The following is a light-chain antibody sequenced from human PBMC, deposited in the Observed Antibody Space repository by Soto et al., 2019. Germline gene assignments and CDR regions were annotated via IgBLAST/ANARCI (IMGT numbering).Light chain of an antibody. Sequence: QSALTQPASVSGSPGQSITISCTGTSSDVGGYNYVSWYQQHPGKAPKLMIYEVSTRPSGVSNRFSGSKSGNTPSLTISGLEAEAEYDYYCSTYTSSRTLFGGGTQLTVL. CDR1: SSDVGGYNY. CDR3: STYTSSRTL. V-gene: IGLV2-14*01. CDR2: EVS. J-gene: IGLJ2*01.